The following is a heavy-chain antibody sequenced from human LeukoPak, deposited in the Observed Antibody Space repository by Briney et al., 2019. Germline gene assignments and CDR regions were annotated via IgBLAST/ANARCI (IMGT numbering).Heavy chain of an antibody. Sequence: GRSLRLSCAASGFTFSSYGMHWVRQAPGKGLEWVAVIWYDGSNKYYADSVKGRFTISRDNSKNTLYLQMNSLRAEDTAVYYCARYGSATQDFDYWGQGTLVTVSS. J-gene: IGHJ4*02. CDR2: IWYDGSNK. CDR3: ARYGSATQDFDY. D-gene: IGHD3-10*01. CDR1: GFTFSSYG. V-gene: IGHV3-33*08.